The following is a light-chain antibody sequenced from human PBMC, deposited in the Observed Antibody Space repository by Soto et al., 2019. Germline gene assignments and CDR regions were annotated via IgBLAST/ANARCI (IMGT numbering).Light chain of an antibody. CDR1: SSDVGGYIY. Sequence: QSALTKPRSVSGSPGQSVTISCTGTSSDVGGYIYVSWYQHHPGKAPKLMIYEVTKRPSGIPDRFSGSKSGNTAYLTISGLQAEDEADYYCCSYVGSYTWVFGGGTKLTVL. V-gene: IGLV2-11*01. J-gene: IGLJ3*02. CDR3: CSYVGSYTWV. CDR2: EVT.